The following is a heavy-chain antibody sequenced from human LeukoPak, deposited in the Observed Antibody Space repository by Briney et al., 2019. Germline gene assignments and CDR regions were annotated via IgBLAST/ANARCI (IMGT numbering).Heavy chain of an antibody. Sequence: GESLKISCKGSGYSFTSYWIGWVRQMPGKGLEWMGIIYPGDSDTRYSPSFQGQVTISADKSISTAYLQWSSLKASDTAMYYCARLSYSSSWHTNWFDPWGQGTLVTVSS. CDR3: ARLSYSSSWHTNWFDP. V-gene: IGHV5-51*01. D-gene: IGHD6-13*01. J-gene: IGHJ5*02. CDR1: GYSFTSYW. CDR2: IYPGDSDT.